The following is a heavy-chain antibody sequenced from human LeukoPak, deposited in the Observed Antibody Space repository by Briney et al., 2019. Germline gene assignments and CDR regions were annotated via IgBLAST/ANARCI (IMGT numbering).Heavy chain of an antibody. J-gene: IGHJ6*02. V-gene: IGHV3-33*06. Sequence: PGGSLRLSCAASGFTFSSYGMHWVRQAPGKGLEWVAVIWYDGSNKYYADSVKGRFTISRDNSKNTLYLQMNSLRAEDTAVYYYAKEIGPGIAVAGTGPYYYYGMDVWGQGTTVTVSS. CDR2: IWYDGSNK. CDR3: AKEIGPGIAVAGTGPYYYYGMDV. D-gene: IGHD6-19*01. CDR1: GFTFSSYG.